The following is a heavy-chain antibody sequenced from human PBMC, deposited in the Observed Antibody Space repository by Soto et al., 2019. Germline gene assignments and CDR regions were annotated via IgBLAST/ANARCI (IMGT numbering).Heavy chain of an antibody. CDR3: AKDPWIVSPGSYQGY. CDR2: IYSGGST. J-gene: IGHJ4*02. D-gene: IGHD3-10*01. CDR1: GFTVSGNY. Sequence: GGSLRLSCAASGFTVSGNYMSWVRQAPGKGLEWVSVIYSGGSTYYADSVKGRFTISRDNSKNTLYLQMNSLRAEDTAVYYCAKDPWIVSPGSYQGYWGQGTLVTVSS. V-gene: IGHV3-66*01.